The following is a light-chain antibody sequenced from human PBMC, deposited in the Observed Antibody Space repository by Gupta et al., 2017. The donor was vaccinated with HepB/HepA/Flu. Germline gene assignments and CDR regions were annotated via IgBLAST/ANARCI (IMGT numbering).Light chain of an antibody. CDR1: QSVGTN. J-gene: IGKJ1*01. Sequence: ETVMPQSPATLSVSPGERVTLSCRASQSVGTNLAWYQQKPGQAPRLLIRGASTRATGIPARFSGSGSGTDFTLTISRLQSEDFAVYYCHQYNNWPPWTFGQGTKVESK. CDR2: GAS. V-gene: IGKV3-15*01. CDR3: HQYNNWPPWT.